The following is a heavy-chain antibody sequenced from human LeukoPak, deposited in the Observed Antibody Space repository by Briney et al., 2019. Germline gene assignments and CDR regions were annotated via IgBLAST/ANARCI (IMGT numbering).Heavy chain of an antibody. CDR3: AKITKATTPNY. CDR2: ITDSGRKT. V-gene: IGHV3-23*01. J-gene: IGHJ4*02. Sequence: GGSLRLSCAASGLTFSNYAMNWVRQASGKGLEWVSGITDSGRKTYYADYVKGRFSISRDSSKNTVYLQMSDLRAEDTAVYYCAKITKATTPNYWGQGTLVTVSS. CDR1: GLTFSNYA. D-gene: IGHD4-17*01.